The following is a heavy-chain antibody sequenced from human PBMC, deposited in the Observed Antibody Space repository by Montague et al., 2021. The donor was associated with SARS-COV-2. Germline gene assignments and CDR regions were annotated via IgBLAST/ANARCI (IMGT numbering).Heavy chain of an antibody. CDR1: GSTFSSYA. Sequence: SLRLSCAASGSTFSSYAMHWVRQAPGKGLEWVAVISYDGSNKYYVDSVKGRFSISRDNSKNTLYLQMNSLRAEDTAVYYCARQLIVFVPAAPGSPTHETYDYAMDVWGQGTTVTVSS. CDR2: ISYDGSNK. V-gene: IGHV3-30*04. D-gene: IGHD2-2*01. CDR3: ARQLIVFVPAAPGSPTHETYDYAMDV. J-gene: IGHJ6*02.